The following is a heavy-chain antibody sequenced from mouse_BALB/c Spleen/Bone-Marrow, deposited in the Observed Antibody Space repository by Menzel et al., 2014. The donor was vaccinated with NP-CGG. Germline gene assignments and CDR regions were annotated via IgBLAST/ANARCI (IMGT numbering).Heavy chain of an antibody. J-gene: IGHJ2*01. CDR2: IYPGDGDT. CDR1: GYTFTSYW. CDR3: ARGNGNYGFDY. Sequence: VQLQQSGAELARPGASVKLSCKASGYTFTSYWMQWVKQRPGQGLEWIGAIYPGDGDTRHTQKFKGKATLTADKSSNTAYMQLSSLASEGSAVYYCARGNGNYGFDYWGQGTTLTVSS. D-gene: IGHD2-1*01. V-gene: IGHV1-87*01.